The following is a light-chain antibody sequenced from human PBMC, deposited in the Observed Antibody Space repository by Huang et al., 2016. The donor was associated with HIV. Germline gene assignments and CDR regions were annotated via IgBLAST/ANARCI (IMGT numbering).Light chain of an antibody. CDR1: QNITKS. J-gene: IGKJ1*01. CDR3: QQSFSVPRT. CDR2: TAS. V-gene: IGKV1-39*01. Sequence: DIQMTQSPPSLSASVGDRVTFTCRANQNITKSLNWYQQKPGKAPKLLIYTASTLESGVPASFSGGGSGSRFTLNITILQPEDFAAYYCQQSFSVPRTFG.